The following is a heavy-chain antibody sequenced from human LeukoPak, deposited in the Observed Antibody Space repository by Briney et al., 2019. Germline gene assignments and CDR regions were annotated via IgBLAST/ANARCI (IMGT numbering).Heavy chain of an antibody. CDR2: TFHSGRT. J-gene: IGHJ4*02. Sequence: PSETLSLTCAVSGASINSSDYHWSWIRQPPGKGLEWIGYTFHSGRTYFNPSLRSRLIISVDTSKNQFSLSLTSVTAADTAVYYCAGAPSHYDVSSGYYTSSDYYFEYWGQGTLVTVSS. V-gene: IGHV4-30-4*01. CDR3: AGAPSHYDVSSGYYTSSDYYFEY. D-gene: IGHD3-3*01. CDR1: GASINSSDYH.